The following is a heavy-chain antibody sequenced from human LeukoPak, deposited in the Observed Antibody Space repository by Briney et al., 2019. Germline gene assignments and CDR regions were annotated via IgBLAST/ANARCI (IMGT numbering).Heavy chain of an antibody. CDR3: TRVDWNGLFDY. CDR1: GFIFSGSA. V-gene: IGHV3-73*01. D-gene: IGHD1-1*01. Sequence: GGSLRLSCAASGFIFSGSAMHWVRQASAKGLEWVGRIRSKANSYATAYAASVKGSFTISRDDSKKTAYLQMNSLKTEDTAVYYCTRVDWNGLFDYWGQGTLVTVSS. CDR2: IRSKANSYAT. J-gene: IGHJ4*02.